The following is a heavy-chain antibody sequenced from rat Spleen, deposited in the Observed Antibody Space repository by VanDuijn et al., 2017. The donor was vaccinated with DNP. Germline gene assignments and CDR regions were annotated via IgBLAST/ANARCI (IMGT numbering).Heavy chain of an antibody. Sequence: EVKFVESGGGLVQPGRSLKLSCAASGFNFNDYWMGWVRQAPGKGLEWIGEINKDSTTIKYSPSSKDKFTISRDNAQNSLYLQMSKVGSDDTAIYFCARKSFKGWFFDFWGPGTMVTVSS. D-gene: IGHD1-3*01. J-gene: IGHJ1*01. CDR1: GFNFNDYW. CDR3: ARKSFKGWFFDF. V-gene: IGHV4-2*01. CDR2: INKDSTTI.